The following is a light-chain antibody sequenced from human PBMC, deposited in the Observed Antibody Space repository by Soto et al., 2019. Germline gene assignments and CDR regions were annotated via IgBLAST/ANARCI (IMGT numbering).Light chain of an antibody. Sequence: QSALTQPASVSGSPGQSITISCTGTSSDVGGYNYVSWYQRHPGKAPKLMIYDVSNRPSGVSNRFSGSKSGNTASLTISGLQAEDEAYYHCSSYTSTSIVFGTGTKLTVL. CDR3: SSYTSTSIV. J-gene: IGLJ1*01. V-gene: IGLV2-14*01. CDR1: SSDVGGYNY. CDR2: DVS.